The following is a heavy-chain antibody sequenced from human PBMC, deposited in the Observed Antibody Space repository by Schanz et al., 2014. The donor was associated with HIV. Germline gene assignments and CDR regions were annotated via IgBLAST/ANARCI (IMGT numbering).Heavy chain of an antibody. Sequence: QVQLVESGGGVVQPGRSLRLSCAASGFTFSNYAIHWVRQAPGKGLEGVTLIWNDGTSKYYADSVKGRFTISRDNSKNTLYLQMNSLRAEDTAVYYCATLVVIIMEEKWFDPWGQGTLVTVSS. CDR1: GFTFSNYA. CDR3: ATLVVIIMEEKWFDP. V-gene: IGHV3-33*01. D-gene: IGHD3-22*01. J-gene: IGHJ5*02. CDR2: IWNDGTSK.